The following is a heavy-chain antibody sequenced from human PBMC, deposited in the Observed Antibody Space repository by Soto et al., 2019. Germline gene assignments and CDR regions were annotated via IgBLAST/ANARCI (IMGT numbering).Heavy chain of an antibody. CDR1: GGSFTGSY. V-gene: IGHV4-34*01. Sequence: LSLTCDVDGGSFTGSYWTWIRQPPGKGLEWIGEINHSGSTKYSPSLKSRVTMSVDTSTNQISLKLTSVTAADTAVYYCAGDLSSSSPFWGQGALVTVSS. J-gene: IGHJ4*02. CDR2: INHSGST. CDR3: AGDLSSSSPF. D-gene: IGHD6-13*01.